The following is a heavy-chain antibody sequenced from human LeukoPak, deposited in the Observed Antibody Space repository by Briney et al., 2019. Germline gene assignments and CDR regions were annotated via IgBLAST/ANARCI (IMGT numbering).Heavy chain of an antibody. CDR1: GFTFSSYG. J-gene: IGHJ4*02. CDR3: AKGGSGYPFDY. CDR2: ISYDGSNK. V-gene: IGHV3-30*18. Sequence: PGGSLRLSCAASGFTFSSYGMHWVRQAPGKGLEWVAVISYDGSNKYYADSVKGRFTISRDNSKNTLCLQMNSLRAEDTAVYYCAKGGSGYPFDYWGQGTLVTVSS. D-gene: IGHD3-22*01.